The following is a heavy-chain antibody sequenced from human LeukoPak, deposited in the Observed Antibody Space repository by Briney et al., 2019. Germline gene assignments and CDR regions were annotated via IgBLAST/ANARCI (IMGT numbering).Heavy chain of an antibody. V-gene: IGHV1-18*01. CDR3: ARLPDYYDSSGPIKDAFDI. CDR1: GYPFTSYG. D-gene: IGHD3-22*01. Sequence: ASVKVSCKASGYPFTSYGISWVRQAPGQGLEWMGWISTYNGNTKYAQKLQDRVTMTTDTSTSTAYMELRSLRSDDTAVFYCARLPDYYDSSGPIKDAFDIWGLGTVVTVSS. CDR2: ISTYNGNT. J-gene: IGHJ3*02.